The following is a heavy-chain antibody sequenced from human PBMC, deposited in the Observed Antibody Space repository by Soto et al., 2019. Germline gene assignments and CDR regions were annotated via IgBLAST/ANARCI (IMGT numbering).Heavy chain of an antibody. V-gene: IGHV1-18*01. Sequence: QVHLVQSGAEVKKPGASVKVSCKGSGYGFTTYGITWVRQAPGQGLEWMAWTSAHNGNTNYAQKLXAXVXXTRDTSTSTAYMELRSLRSDDTAVYYCARGRYGDYWGQGALVTVSS. J-gene: IGHJ4*02. CDR3: ARGRYGDY. CDR2: TSAHNGNT. D-gene: IGHD1-1*01. CDR1: GYGFTTYG.